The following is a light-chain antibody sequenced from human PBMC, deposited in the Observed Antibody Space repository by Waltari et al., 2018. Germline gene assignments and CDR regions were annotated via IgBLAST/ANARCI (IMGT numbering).Light chain of an antibody. V-gene: IGKV1-17*01. Sequence: IQMTQSPSSLSASVGDRVTISCRASQGISADLGWYQQKPGQAPKRLIYSASRLQSGAPSRFSGSGFGTEFTLTINRLQPEDFATYYCLQHFSYPCPFGPGTKVEIK. J-gene: IGKJ3*01. CDR2: SAS. CDR1: QGISAD. CDR3: LQHFSYPCP.